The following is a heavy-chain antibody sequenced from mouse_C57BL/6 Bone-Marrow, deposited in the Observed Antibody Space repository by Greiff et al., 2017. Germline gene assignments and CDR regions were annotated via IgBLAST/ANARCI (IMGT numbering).Heavy chain of an antibody. CDR3: ERHGSSYPYAMDY. J-gene: IGHJ4*01. D-gene: IGHD1-1*01. CDR2: ISNGGGST. V-gene: IGHV5-12*01. Sequence: DVKLVESGGGLVQPGGSLKLSCAASGFTFSDYYMYWVRQTPEKRLEWVAYISNGGGSTYYPDTVKGRFTISRDNAKNTLYLQMSRLKSEDTAMYDCERHGSSYPYAMDYWGQGTSVTVSA. CDR1: GFTFSDYY.